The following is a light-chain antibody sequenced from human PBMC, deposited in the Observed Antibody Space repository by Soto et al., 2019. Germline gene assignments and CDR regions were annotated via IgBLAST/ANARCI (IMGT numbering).Light chain of an antibody. V-gene: IGKV1-5*03. CDR1: QSISNW. J-gene: IGKJ1*01. CDR3: QHYNSYSEA. Sequence: IQVTQSPSTLAASGGDRVTITCRASQSISNWLAWYQQKPGKAPKLLIYKASTLKSGVPSRFSGSGSGTELTLTISSLQPDDFATYYCQHYNSYSEAFGQGTKVDIK. CDR2: KAS.